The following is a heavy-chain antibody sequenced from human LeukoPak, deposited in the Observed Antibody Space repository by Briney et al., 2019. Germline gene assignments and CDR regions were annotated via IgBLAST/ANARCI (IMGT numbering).Heavy chain of an antibody. V-gene: IGHV4-59*08. CDR3: VRHPWRLGSRDYNFDY. D-gene: IGHD3-16*01. CDR1: GDSMNGNY. Sequence: SETLSLTCIVSGDSMNGNYWSWMRQSPGKGLEWLGHIYYRGSTYYNPSLKSRVTLSIDTSENQFSLKLTSVTAADTAVYFCVRHPWRLGSRDYNFDYWGRGILVTVSS. CDR2: IYYRGST. J-gene: IGHJ4*02.